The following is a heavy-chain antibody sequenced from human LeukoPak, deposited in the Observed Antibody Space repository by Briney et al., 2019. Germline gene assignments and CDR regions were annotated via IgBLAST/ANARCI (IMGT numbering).Heavy chain of an antibody. CDR1: GFTFSSYG. Sequence: HSGRSLRLSCAASGFTFSSYGMHWVRQAPGKGLEWVAVIWYDGSNKYYADSVKGRFTISRDNSKNTLYLQMNSLRAEDTAVYYCARDPGWVVVVGYSYGQQGYFDYWGQGTLVTVSS. CDR2: IWYDGSNK. CDR3: ARDPGWVVVVGYSYGQQGYFDY. D-gene: IGHD5-18*01. J-gene: IGHJ4*02. V-gene: IGHV3-33*01.